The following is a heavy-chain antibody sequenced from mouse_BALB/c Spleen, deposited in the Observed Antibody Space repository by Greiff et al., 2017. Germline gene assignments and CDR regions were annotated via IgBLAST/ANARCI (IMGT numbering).Heavy chain of an antibody. CDR2: ISSGSSTI. Sequence: DVKLVESGGGLVQPGGSRKLSCAASGFTFSSFGMHWVRQAPEKGLEWVAYISSGSSTIYYADTVKGRFTISRDNPKNTLFLQMTSLRSEDTAMYYCARGDRYDGYYYAMDYWGQGTSVTVSS. J-gene: IGHJ4*01. CDR3: ARGDRYDGYYYAMDY. V-gene: IGHV5-17*02. CDR1: GFTFSSFG. D-gene: IGHD2-14*01.